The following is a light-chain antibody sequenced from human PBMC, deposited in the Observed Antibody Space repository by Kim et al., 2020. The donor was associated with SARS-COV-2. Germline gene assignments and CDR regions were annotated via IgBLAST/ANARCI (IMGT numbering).Light chain of an antibody. Sequence: SSVGDRVLITCRASQGIANNVAWFQQKPGKAPKSLIYAASSLESGVPSRFSGSGSGTDFILTISSLQPEDYATYYCQQYDGYPRTFGQGTKVDIK. CDR1: QGIANN. J-gene: IGKJ1*01. CDR3: QQYDGYPRT. V-gene: IGKV1-16*01. CDR2: AAS.